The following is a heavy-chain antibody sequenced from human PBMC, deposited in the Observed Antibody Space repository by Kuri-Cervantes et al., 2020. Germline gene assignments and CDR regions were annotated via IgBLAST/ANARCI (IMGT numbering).Heavy chain of an antibody. V-gene: IGHV3-53*01. Sequence: GGSLRLSCAASGFTFSSYAMHWVRQAPGKGLEWVSSIYSGGRTYYAGPVKGRFTISRHNSKNTLYFHMNSLRAEDTAVYYCARMIRTTVVTRDYWGQGTLVTVSS. CDR2: IYSGGRT. J-gene: IGHJ4*02. D-gene: IGHD4-23*01. CDR1: GFTFSSYA. CDR3: ARMIRTTVVTRDY.